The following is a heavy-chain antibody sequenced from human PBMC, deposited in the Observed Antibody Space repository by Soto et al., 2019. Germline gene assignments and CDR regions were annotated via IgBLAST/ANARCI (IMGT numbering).Heavy chain of an antibody. CDR3: ARPTTRRSWYWDY. D-gene: IGHD6-13*01. V-gene: IGHV3-30-3*01. CDR1: GFTFSSYA. CDR2: ISYDGSKK. J-gene: IGHJ4*02. Sequence: PGGSLRLSCAASGFTFSSYAMHWVRQAPGKGLEWVAVISYDGSKKYYADSAKGRFTISRDNSKNTLYLQMNSLRAEDTAVYYWARPTTRRSWYWDYWGQGTLVTVSS.